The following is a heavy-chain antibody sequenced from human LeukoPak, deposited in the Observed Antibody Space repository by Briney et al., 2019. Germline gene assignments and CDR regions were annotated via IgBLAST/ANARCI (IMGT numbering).Heavy chain of an antibody. CDR2: ISSSSSTI. J-gene: IGHJ4*02. CDR1: GFTFSSYS. CDR3: ARGDYDILTGYPYYFDY. Sequence: GGSLRLSCAASGFTFSSYSMNWVRQAPGKGLEWVSYISSSSSTIYYADSVKGRFTISRDNAKNSLYLQMNSLRAEDTAVYYCARGDYDILTGYPYYFDYWGQGTLVTVSS. D-gene: IGHD3-9*01. V-gene: IGHV3-48*04.